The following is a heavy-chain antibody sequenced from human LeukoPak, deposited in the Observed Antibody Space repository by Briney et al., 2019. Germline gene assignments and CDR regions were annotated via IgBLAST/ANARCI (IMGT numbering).Heavy chain of an antibody. CDR1: GGSISSGGYY. CDR3: ARGDENWFDP. CDR2: IYYSGST. V-gene: IGHV4-31*03. J-gene: IGHJ5*02. Sequence: PSQTLSLTCTVSGGSISSGGYYWSWIRQHPGKGLEWIGCIYYSGSTYYNPSLKSRVTISVDTSKNQFSLKLSSVTAADTAVYYCARGDENWFDPWGQGTLVTVSS.